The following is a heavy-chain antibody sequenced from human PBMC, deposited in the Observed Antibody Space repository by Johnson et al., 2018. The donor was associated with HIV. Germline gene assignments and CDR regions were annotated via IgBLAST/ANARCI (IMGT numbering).Heavy chain of an antibody. D-gene: IGHD5-12*01. Sequence: VQLVESGGGVVQPGRSLRLSCAASGFTFSSYAMSWVRQAPGKGLEWVSGISGSGGSTNYADSVKGRFTISRDNSKNTLYLEMNSLRAEDTAVYYCARDHSGYDSVTAAFDIWGQGTMVTVSS. CDR3: ARDHSGYDSVTAAFDI. V-gene: IGHV3-23*04. CDR1: GFTFSSYA. CDR2: ISGSGGST. J-gene: IGHJ3*02.